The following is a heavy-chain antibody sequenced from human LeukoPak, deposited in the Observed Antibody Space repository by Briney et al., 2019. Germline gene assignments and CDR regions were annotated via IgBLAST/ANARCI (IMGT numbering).Heavy chain of an antibody. CDR3: ATYRQVLLPFES. J-gene: IGHJ4*02. D-gene: IGHD2-8*02. CDR1: GFTFSSYA. CDR2: ISGSGGST. V-gene: IGHV3-23*01. Sequence: GGSLRLSCAASGFTFSSYAMSWVRQAPGKGLEWVSTISGSGGSTYYADSVRGRFTISRENSKSTLSLQMNSLRAEDTAIYYCATYRQVLLPFESWGQGTLVTVSS.